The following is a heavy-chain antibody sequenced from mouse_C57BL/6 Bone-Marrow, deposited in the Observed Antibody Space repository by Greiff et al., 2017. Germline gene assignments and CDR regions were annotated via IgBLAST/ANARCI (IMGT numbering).Heavy chain of an antibody. Sequence: EVQLQQSGAELVRPGASVKLSCTASGFNIKDDYMHWVKQRPEQGLEWIGWIDPENGDTEYASKFKGKATMTAYTASNTAYLQLSSLTSEDTAVYYCTTFITTAPMDYWGQGTSVTVSS. CDR2: IDPENGDT. CDR1: GFNIKDDY. V-gene: IGHV14-4*01. J-gene: IGHJ4*01. CDR3: TTFITTAPMDY. D-gene: IGHD1-1*01.